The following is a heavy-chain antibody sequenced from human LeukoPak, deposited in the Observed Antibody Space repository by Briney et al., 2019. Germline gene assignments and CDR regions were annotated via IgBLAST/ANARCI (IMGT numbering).Heavy chain of an antibody. CDR3: ARDPALNTRRGYYYTEDDY. D-gene: IGHD3-22*01. CDR2: LNQDGREK. J-gene: IGHJ4*02. V-gene: IGHV3-7*01. Sequence: GGSLRLSCTASGFTFSNYWMSWVRQAPGKGLEWVANLNQDGREKYYLDSVRGRFTISRGNAKNSVFLQLDSLRAEDTAVYFCARDPALNTRRGYYYTEDDYWGQGTLVTVSS. CDR1: GFTFSNYW.